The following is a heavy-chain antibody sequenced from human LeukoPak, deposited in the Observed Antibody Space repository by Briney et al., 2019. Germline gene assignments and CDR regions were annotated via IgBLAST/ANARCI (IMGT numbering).Heavy chain of an antibody. Sequence: GGSLRLSCAASGFTFSSYGMHWVRQAPGKGLEWVAVIWYDGSNKYYADSVKGRFTISRDNSKNTLYLQMNSLRAEDTAVYYCARDRVVVVPAATQYYSDYWGQGTLVTVSS. J-gene: IGHJ4*02. CDR1: GFTFSSYG. V-gene: IGHV3-33*01. CDR2: IWYDGSNK. CDR3: ARDRVVVVPAATQYYSDY. D-gene: IGHD2-2*01.